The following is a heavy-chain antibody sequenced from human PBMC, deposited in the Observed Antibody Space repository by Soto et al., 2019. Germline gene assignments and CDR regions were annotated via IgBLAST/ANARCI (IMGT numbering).Heavy chain of an antibody. CDR2: IDYSGTT. CDR3: ARAYSEYGRYFDL. CDR1: AGSMSSGGHF. V-gene: IGHV4-31*03. J-gene: IGHJ2*01. D-gene: IGHD4-4*01. Sequence: QVQLQESGPGLVKPSQTLSLTCTVSAGSMSSGGHFWSWIRQNPGKGLEWIAYIDYSGTTYYNPSLKSRVVVTVDTSEKQFSLKLSSVTAADTAVYYCARAYSEYGRYFDLWGRGTLVTVSS.